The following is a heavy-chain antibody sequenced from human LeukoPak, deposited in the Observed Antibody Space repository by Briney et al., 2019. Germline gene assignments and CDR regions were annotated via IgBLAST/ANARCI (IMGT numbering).Heavy chain of an antibody. Sequence: GGSLRLSCAASGFILSPYSMHWVRQAPGKGLEWVAVISYDGSNKYYADSVKGRFTISRDNSKDTLFLQMNSLRAEDTAVYYCARDLRVKGAFDFWGQGTMVTVSS. CDR3: ARDLRVKGAFDF. CDR2: ISYDGSNK. V-gene: IGHV3-30-3*01. J-gene: IGHJ3*01. CDR1: GFILSPYS.